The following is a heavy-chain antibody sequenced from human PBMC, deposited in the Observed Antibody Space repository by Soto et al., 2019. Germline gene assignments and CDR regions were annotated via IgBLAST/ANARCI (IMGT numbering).Heavy chain of an antibody. CDR3: ARDRSYAMEV. J-gene: IGHJ6*02. CDR1: GFSIRDYW. Sequence: GGSLRLSCEASGFSIRDYWMHWVRQAPGEGLVCVSCINGDASSTTYADSVKGRFTISRDDAKNTVYLQMTSLRAEDTAVYFCARDRSYAMEVWGQGTRVTVSS. V-gene: IGHV3-74*01. CDR2: INGDASST.